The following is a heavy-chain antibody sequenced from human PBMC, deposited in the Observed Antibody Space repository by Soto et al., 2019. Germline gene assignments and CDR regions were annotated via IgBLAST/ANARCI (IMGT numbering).Heavy chain of an antibody. J-gene: IGHJ6*02. CDR2: ISAYNGNT. V-gene: IGHV1-18*01. CDR3: ARDNGFGESDV. D-gene: IGHD3-10*01. Sequence: QVQLVQSGAEVKKPGASVKVSCKASGYSFTSYGISWVRQAPGQGHERMGWISAYNGNTNYAQKLQGRVTMTTDTSTSTGYMELRSLRSDDTAVYYCARDNGFGESDVWGQGTTVTVSS. CDR1: GYSFTSYG.